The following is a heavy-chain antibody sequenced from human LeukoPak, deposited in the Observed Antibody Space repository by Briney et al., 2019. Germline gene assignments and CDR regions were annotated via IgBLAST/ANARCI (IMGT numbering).Heavy chain of an antibody. CDR3: ARMYSSSWSWGDAFDI. J-gene: IGHJ3*02. V-gene: IGHV4-59*08. D-gene: IGHD6-13*01. CDR2: IYYSGST. CDR1: GGSISSYY. Sequence: SETLSLTCTVSGGSISSYYWSWIRQPPGKGLEWIGYIYYSGSTNYNPSLKSRVTISVDTSKNQFSLKLSSVTAADTAVYYRARMYSSSWSWGDAFDIWGQGTMVTVSS.